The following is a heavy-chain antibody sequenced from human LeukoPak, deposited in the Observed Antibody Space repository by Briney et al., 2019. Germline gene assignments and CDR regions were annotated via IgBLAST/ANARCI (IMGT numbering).Heavy chain of an antibody. CDR2: IPIFGTA. Sequence: IPIFGTANYAQKFQGRVTITTDESTSTAYMELSSLRSEDTAVYYCARGDPYSSSSGYYFDYWGQGALVTVSS. J-gene: IGHJ4*02. CDR3: ARGDPYSSSSGYYFDY. V-gene: IGHV1-69*05. D-gene: IGHD6-6*01.